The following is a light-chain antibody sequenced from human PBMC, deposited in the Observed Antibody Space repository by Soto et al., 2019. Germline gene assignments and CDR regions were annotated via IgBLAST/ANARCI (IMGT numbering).Light chain of an antibody. Sequence: DIQMTQSPSTLSASVGDRVTITCRASQSIGTWLAWYQHRPGKAPSLLIYDASTLRSGVPSRFSGSGSGTEFTLTISSLQPEDFATYYCQQSFSTPRTFGQGAKVDFK. CDR2: DAS. CDR3: QQSFSTPRT. J-gene: IGKJ1*01. V-gene: IGKV1-5*01. CDR1: QSIGTW.